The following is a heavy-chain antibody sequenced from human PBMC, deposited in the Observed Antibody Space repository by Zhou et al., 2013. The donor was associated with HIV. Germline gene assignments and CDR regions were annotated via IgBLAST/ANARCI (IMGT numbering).Heavy chain of an antibody. J-gene: IGHJ3*02. CDR3: ARERRYYGSGTWRAFDI. V-gene: IGHV1-2*04. Sequence: QVQLVQSGAEVKKPGASVKVSCKASGYPFSDYYMHWVRQAPGQGPEWMGWINPNSGGTKYAQKFQGWVTLTRDTSISTAYMELSRLTSDDTAVYYCARERRYYGSGTWRAFDIWGQGTMVTVSS. CDR1: GYPFSDYY. D-gene: IGHD3-10*01. CDR2: INPNSGGT.